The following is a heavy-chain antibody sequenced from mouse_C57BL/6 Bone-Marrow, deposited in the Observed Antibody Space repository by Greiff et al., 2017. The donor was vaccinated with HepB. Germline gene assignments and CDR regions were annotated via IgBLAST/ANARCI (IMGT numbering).Heavy chain of an antibody. CDR2: IYPGDGDT. J-gene: IGHJ4*01. D-gene: IGHD4-1*01. V-gene: IGHV1-80*01. CDR1: GYAFSSYW. CDR3: ARGEMGRRDYAMDY. Sequence: QVQLQQSGAELVKPGASVKISCKASGYAFSSYWMNWVKQRPGKGLEWIGQIYPGDGDTNYNGKFKGKATLTADKSSSTAYMQLSSLTSEDSAVYFCARGEMGRRDYAMDYWGQGTSVTVSS.